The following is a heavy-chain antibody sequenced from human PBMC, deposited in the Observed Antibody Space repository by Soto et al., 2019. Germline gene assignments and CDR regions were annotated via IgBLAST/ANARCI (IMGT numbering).Heavy chain of an antibody. CDR2: FDPEDGEI. CDR1: GYTLTELS. J-gene: IGHJ4*02. D-gene: IGHD2-2*01. CDR3: AREIWSTSGPQNFFDD. V-gene: IGHV1-24*01. Sequence: ASVKVSCKVSGYTLTELSMHWVRQAPGKGLEWMGGFDPEDGEIIYAQKLQGRVTMTTDTSTTTAYMELRSLRSDDTAVYYCAREIWSTSGPQNFFDDWGQGTLVTVSS.